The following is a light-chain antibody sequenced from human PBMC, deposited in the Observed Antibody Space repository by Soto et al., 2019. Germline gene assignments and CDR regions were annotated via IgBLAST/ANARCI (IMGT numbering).Light chain of an antibody. CDR2: KAS. V-gene: IGKV1-5*03. J-gene: IGKJ1*01. Sequence: DIQMTQSPSTRSACVGDRVTITCRASDSISSWLAWYQQKPGKAPKLLIYKASNLASGVPSRFSGSGSGTEFTLTISSLQPDDSATYYCQQYMWTFGQGTKGDIK. CDR3: QQYMWT. CDR1: DSISSW.